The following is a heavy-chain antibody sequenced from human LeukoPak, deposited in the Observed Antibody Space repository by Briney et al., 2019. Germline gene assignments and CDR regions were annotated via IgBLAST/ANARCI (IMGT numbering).Heavy chain of an antibody. J-gene: IGHJ4*02. CDR3: ASTQRGDYFDY. D-gene: IGHD2-15*01. V-gene: IGHV3-23*01. CDR1: GFTFSSYA. CDR2: FSGSGGST. Sequence: GGSLRLSCAASGFTFSSYAMSWVRQAPGKGLECISGFSGSGGSTYYADSVKGRFTISRDNSKNTLYLQINSLRAEDTAVYYCASTQRGDYFDYWGQGTLVTVSS.